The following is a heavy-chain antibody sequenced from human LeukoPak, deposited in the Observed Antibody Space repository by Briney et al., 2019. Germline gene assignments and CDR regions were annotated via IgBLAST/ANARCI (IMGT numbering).Heavy chain of an antibody. V-gene: IGHV5-51*01. CDR1: GYSFTSYW. CDR3: ARDKTPSYTSSWFFSWFDP. CDR2: IYPGDSDT. J-gene: IGHJ5*02. D-gene: IGHD6-13*01. Sequence: GESLKISCKGSGYSFTSYWIGWVRQMPGKGLEWMGIIYPGDSDTRYSPSFQGQVTISADKSISTAYLQWSSLRSEDTAVYYCARDKTPSYTSSWFFSWFDPWGQGTLVTVSS.